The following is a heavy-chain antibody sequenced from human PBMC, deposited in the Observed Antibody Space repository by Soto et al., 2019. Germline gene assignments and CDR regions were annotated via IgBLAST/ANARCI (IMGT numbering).Heavy chain of an antibody. J-gene: IGHJ5*02. Sequence: PSETLSLTCAVYGGSFSGYYWSWIRQPPGKGLEWTGEINHSGSTNYNPSLKSRVTISVDTSKNQFSLKLSSVTAADTAVYYCARKGSSWYNWFDPWGQGTLVTVSS. CDR1: GGSFSGYY. V-gene: IGHV4-34*01. CDR2: INHSGST. D-gene: IGHD6-13*01. CDR3: ARKGSSWYNWFDP.